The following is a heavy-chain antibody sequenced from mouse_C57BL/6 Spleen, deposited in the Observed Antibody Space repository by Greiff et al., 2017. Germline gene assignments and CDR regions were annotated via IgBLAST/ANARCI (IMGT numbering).Heavy chain of an antibody. V-gene: IGHV14-4*01. CDR3: TSPPYYGSSYFAY. CDR1: GFNIKDDY. J-gene: IGHJ3*01. D-gene: IGHD1-1*01. CDR2: IDPENGDT. Sequence: EVQLVESGAELVRPGASVKLSCTASGFNIKDDYMHWVKQRPEQGLEWIGWIDPENGDTEYASKFQGKDTITADTSSNTAYLQLSSLTSEDTAVYYCTSPPYYGSSYFAYRGQGTLVTVSA.